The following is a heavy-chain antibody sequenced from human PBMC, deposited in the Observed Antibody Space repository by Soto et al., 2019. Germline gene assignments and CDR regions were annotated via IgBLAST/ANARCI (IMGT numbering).Heavy chain of an antibody. Sequence: EVQLVESGGGSVQPGGSLRLSCAASGFTFSTFSMNWVRQAPGRGLEWISYISGGGRTISYADSVKGRFTISRDNAKNSLYLQMDSLTDEDTAVYYCAIDLGWAFDSWGQGTLVTVSS. CDR2: ISGGGRTI. J-gene: IGHJ4*02. V-gene: IGHV3-48*02. D-gene: IGHD6-19*01. CDR1: GFTFSTFS. CDR3: AIDLGWAFDS.